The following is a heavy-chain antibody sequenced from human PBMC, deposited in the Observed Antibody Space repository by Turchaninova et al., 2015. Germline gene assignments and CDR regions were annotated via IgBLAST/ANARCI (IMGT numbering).Heavy chain of an antibody. D-gene: IGHD3-9*01. V-gene: IGHV5-10-1*01. CDR1: GYSFTSYW. J-gene: IGHJ4*02. CDR2: IDPSDSYT. CDR3: ARYAKNKLRYFGFDY. Sequence: SLRISCKGSGYSFTSYWISWVRQMPGKGLEWMGRIDPSDSYTNYSPSFQGHVTISADKSISTAYLQWSSLKASDTAMYYCARYAKNKLRYFGFDYWGQGTLVTVSS.